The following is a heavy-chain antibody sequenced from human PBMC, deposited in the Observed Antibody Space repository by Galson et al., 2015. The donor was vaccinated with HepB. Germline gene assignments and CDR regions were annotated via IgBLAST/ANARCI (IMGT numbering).Heavy chain of an antibody. CDR1: GYTFTSYY. V-gene: IGHV1-46*01. Sequence: SVKVSCKASGYTFTSYYMHWVRQAPGQGLEWMGIINPSGGSTSYAQKFQGRVTMTRDTSTSTVYMELSSLRSEDTAVYYCARGGITMVRGVITYFDYWGQGTLVTVSS. D-gene: IGHD3-10*01. CDR3: ARGGITMVRGVITYFDY. CDR2: INPSGGST. J-gene: IGHJ4*02.